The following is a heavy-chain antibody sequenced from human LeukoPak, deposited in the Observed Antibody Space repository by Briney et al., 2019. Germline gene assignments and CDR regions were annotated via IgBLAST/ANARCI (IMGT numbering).Heavy chain of an antibody. CDR2: IKQDGTEK. CDR1: GFTSSSYW. CDR3: AKDLSPGTYDY. J-gene: IGHJ4*02. D-gene: IGHD1-1*01. Sequence: GGSLRLSCAASGFTSSSYWMSWVRQAPGKGLEWVANIKQDGTEKYYVDSVNGRFTISRDNSKNTLYLQMNSLRAEDTAVYYCAKDLSPGTYDYWGQGTLVTVSS. V-gene: IGHV3-7*03.